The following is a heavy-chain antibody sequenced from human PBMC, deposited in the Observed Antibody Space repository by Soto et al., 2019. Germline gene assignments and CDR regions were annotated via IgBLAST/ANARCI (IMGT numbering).Heavy chain of an antibody. J-gene: IGHJ3*02. CDR3: ARVGSGWYGTDAFDI. CDR1: GYTFTSYG. CDR2: ISAYNGNT. D-gene: IGHD6-19*01. Sequence: GASVKVSCKASGYTFTSYGISWVRQAPGQGLEWMGWISAYNGNTNYAQKLQGRVTMTTDTSTSTAYMELRSLRSDDTVVYYCARVGSGWYGTDAFDIWGQGTMVTVSS. V-gene: IGHV1-18*01.